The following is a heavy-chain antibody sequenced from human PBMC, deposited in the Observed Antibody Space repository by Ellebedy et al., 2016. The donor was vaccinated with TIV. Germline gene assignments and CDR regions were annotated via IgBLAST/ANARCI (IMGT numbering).Heavy chain of an antibody. CDR3: ARDHLPNTAIIDY. Sequence: GESLKISXAASGFTFSSYAMHWVRQAPGKGLEWVAVISYDGSNKYYADSVKGRFTISRDNSKNTLYLQMNSLRAEDTAVYYCARDHLPNTAIIDYWGQGTLVTVSS. CDR1: GFTFSSYA. CDR2: ISYDGSNK. V-gene: IGHV3-30-3*01. D-gene: IGHD5-18*01. J-gene: IGHJ4*02.